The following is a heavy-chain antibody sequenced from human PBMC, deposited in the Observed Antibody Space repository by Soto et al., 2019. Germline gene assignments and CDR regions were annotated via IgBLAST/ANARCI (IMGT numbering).Heavy chain of an antibody. CDR3: ARGGYYPYYFDY. CDR1: GGSISSGGYY. Sequence: SETLSLTCTVSGGSISSGGYYWSWIRQHPGKGLEWIGYIYHSGRTYYNPSLKSRVTISVDTSKNQFSLKLSSVTAADTAVYYCARGGYYPYYFDYWGQGTLVTVSS. D-gene: IGHD3-22*01. V-gene: IGHV4-31*03. J-gene: IGHJ4*02. CDR2: IYHSGRT.